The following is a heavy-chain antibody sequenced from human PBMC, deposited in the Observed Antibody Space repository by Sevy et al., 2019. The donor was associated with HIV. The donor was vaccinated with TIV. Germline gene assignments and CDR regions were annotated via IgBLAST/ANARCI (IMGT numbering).Heavy chain of an antibody. Sequence: SETLSLTCAVYGGSFSGYYWSWIRQPPGKGLEWIGEINHSGSTNYNPSLKSRVTISVDTSKYQFSLKLSSVTAADTAVYYCARGLRWFDPWGQGTLVTVSS. V-gene: IGHV4-34*01. CDR1: GGSFSGYY. J-gene: IGHJ5*02. CDR3: ARGLRWFDP. CDR2: INHSGST.